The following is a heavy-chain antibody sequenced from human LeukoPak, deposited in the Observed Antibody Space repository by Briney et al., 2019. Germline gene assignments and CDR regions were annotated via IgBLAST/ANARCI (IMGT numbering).Heavy chain of an antibody. Sequence: GGSLRLSCAASWFTFSSYAMSWVRQAPREGVEGVSAISGSGGSTYYADSVKGRFTISRDNSKNTLYLQMNSLRAEDTAVYYCAKAVGQWLVEFDYWGQGTLVTVSS. V-gene: IGHV3-23*01. CDR3: AKAVGQWLVEFDY. D-gene: IGHD6-19*01. CDR1: WFTFSSYA. CDR2: ISGSGGST. J-gene: IGHJ4*02.